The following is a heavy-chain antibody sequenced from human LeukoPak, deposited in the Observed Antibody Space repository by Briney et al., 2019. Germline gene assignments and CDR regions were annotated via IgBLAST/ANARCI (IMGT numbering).Heavy chain of an antibody. Sequence: GGSLRLSCAASGFTFSSYDMNWVRQAPGEGLEWVSVISAGGSTIFYADSVKGRFTISRDNSKNTLYLQMSSLRAEDTAVYYCAKDGLDGYNALGWFDPWGQGTLVTVSS. CDR2: ISAGGSTI. V-gene: IGHV3-23*01. CDR1: GFTFSSYD. D-gene: IGHD5-24*01. J-gene: IGHJ5*02. CDR3: AKDGLDGYNALGWFDP.